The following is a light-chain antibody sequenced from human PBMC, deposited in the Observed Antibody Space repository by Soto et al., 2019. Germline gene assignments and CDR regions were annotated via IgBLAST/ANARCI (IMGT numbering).Light chain of an antibody. V-gene: IGKV4-1*01. Sequence: DIVMTQSPDSLAVSLSERATINCKSSQSVLYSSNNKNYLAWYQQKPGQPPELLIYWASTRESGVPDRFSGSGSGTDFTLTISSLQAEDVAVYFCQQYYTTPCTFGQGTKLEIK. J-gene: IGKJ2*02. CDR1: QSVLYSSNNKNY. CDR3: QQYYTTPCT. CDR2: WAS.